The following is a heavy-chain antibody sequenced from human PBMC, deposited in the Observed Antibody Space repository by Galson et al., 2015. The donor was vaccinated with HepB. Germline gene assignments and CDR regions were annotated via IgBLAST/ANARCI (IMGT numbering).Heavy chain of an antibody. Sequence: AISGDSVSSNSAAWNWIRQSPSRGLEWLGRTYYRSKWESDYAESVKGRISINADTSKRQFSLQLRSVTPEDAAVYYCAREHGTRLYYYGMDVWGQGTSVTVSS. CDR2: TYYRSKWES. J-gene: IGHJ6*02. CDR3: AREHGTRLYYYGMDV. CDR1: GDSVSSNSAA. V-gene: IGHV6-1*01. D-gene: IGHD1-1*01.